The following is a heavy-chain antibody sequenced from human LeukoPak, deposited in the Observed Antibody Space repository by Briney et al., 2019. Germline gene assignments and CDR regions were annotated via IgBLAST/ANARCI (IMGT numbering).Heavy chain of an antibody. J-gene: IGHJ5*02. CDR2: IKQDGSEK. CDR1: GFTFSSYW. CDR3: ARVRVGATSNWFDP. V-gene: IGHV3-7*01. D-gene: IGHD1-26*01. Sequence: EGSLRLSCAASGFTFSSYWMNWVRQAPGKGLEWVANIKQDGSEKYYVDSVKGRFTISRDNAKNSLYLQMNSLRAEDTAVYYCARVRVGATSNWFDPWGQGTLVTVSS.